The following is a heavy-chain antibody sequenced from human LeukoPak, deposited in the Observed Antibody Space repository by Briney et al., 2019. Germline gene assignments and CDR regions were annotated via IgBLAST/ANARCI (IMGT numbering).Heavy chain of an antibody. Sequence: SETLSLTFTVSGGSISSGGYYWSWIRQHPGKGLEWIGYIYYSGSTDYNPSLKSRFTMSVDTSKNQFSLKLSSATAADTAVYYCASADYDMAFDIWGQGTMVTVSS. CDR3: ASADYDMAFDI. J-gene: IGHJ3*02. V-gene: IGHV4-31*03. CDR1: GGSISSGGYY. CDR2: IYYSGST. D-gene: IGHD3-9*01.